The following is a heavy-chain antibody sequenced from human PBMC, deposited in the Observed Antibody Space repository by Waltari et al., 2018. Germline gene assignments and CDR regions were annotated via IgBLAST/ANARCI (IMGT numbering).Heavy chain of an antibody. D-gene: IGHD6-13*01. V-gene: IGHV4-34*01. CDR2: INHSGST. CDR3: ARGRKGFVTAAGINRGFDY. CDR1: GGSFSGYY. J-gene: IGHJ4*02. Sequence: QVQLQQWGAGLLKPSETLSLTCAVYGGSFSGYYWSWIRQPPGKGLEWIGEINHSGSTNYNPSLNSRVTISVDTSKNQFSLKLSSVTAADTAVYYCARGRKGFVTAAGINRGFDYWGQGTLVTVSS.